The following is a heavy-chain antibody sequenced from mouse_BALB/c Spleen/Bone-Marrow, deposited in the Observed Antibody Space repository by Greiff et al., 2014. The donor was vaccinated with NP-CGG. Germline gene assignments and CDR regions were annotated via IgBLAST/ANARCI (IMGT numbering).Heavy chain of an antibody. Sequence: VQLQESGAELARPGASVKLSCKASGYTFTDYYINWVKQRTGQGLEWIGEIYPGSGNTYYNEKFKGKATLTADKSSSTAYMQLNSLTSEVSTVNFCTRSGDVCPRDAMAYWGQGSSYTVSS. D-gene: IGHD2-13*01. CDR1: GYTFTDYY. CDR3: TRSGDVCPRDAMAY. V-gene: IGHV1-77*01. CDR2: IYPGSGNT. J-gene: IGHJ4*01.